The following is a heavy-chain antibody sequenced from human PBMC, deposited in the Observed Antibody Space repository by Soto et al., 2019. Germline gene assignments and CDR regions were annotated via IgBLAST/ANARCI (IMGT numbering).Heavy chain of an antibody. J-gene: IGHJ4*02. CDR2: INSDGSTI. V-gene: IGHV3-74*01. Sequence: EVQLVESGGGLVQPGGSLRLSCAASGFTFSSYWMHWVRQAPGKGLVWVSRINSDGSTISYADSVRGRFTISRDNAKNTLELQMNSLRAEDTAVYYCARVGIGAYDFDSWGQGTLVTVSS. D-gene: IGHD3-16*01. CDR1: GFTFSSYW. CDR3: ARVGIGAYDFDS.